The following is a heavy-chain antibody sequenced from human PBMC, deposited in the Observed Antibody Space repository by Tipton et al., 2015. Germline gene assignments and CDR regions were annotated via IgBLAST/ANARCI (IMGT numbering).Heavy chain of an antibody. J-gene: IGHJ6*02. CDR2: ISYTDGA. CDR3: ARDLEHGMDV. Sequence: TLSLTCTVSSDSISKYYWSWIRQPPGKGLEWIGYISYTDGAHYNPALESRVTISVDTSKNQFSLTLNSVAAADTAVYYCARDLEHGMDVWGHGTTVTVSS. V-gene: IGHV4-59*01. CDR1: SDSISKYY. D-gene: IGHD5-24*01.